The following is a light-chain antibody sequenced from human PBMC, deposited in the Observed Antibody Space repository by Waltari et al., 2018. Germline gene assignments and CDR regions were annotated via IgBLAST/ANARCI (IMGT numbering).Light chain of an antibody. CDR3: QQRSNWPPLT. J-gene: IGKJ4*01. Sequence: EIVLTQSPATLSLSPGERATLSCRASQSVSSYLVWYQQKPGQAPRLLIYDASNSATGIPARFSGSVSGTDFTLTISSLEPEDFAVYYCQQRSNWPPLTFGGGTKVEIK. CDR1: QSVSSY. CDR2: DAS. V-gene: IGKV3-11*01.